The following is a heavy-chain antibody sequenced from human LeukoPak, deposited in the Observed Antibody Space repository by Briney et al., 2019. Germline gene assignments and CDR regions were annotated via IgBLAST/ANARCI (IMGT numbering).Heavy chain of an antibody. J-gene: IGHJ6*03. CDR2: TYYRSKWYN. CDR3: ARVQTRADRGTYSGYYYMDV. Sequence: SQTLSLTCAISGDSVSSNSAAWNWIRQSPSRGLEWLGRTYYRSKWYNDYAVSVKSRITINPDTSKNQLSLQLNSVTPEDTAVYYCARVQTRADRGTYSGYYYMDVWGKGTTVTISS. V-gene: IGHV6-1*01. CDR1: GDSVSSNSAA. D-gene: IGHD1-26*01.